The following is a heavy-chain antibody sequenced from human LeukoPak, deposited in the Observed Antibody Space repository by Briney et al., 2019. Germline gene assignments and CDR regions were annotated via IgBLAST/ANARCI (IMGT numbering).Heavy chain of an antibody. V-gene: IGHV4-39*01. J-gene: IGHJ4*02. Sequence: PSETLSLTCTVSGGSISSSSYYWGWIRQPPGKGLEWIGSIYYCGSTYYNPSLKSRVTISVDTSKNQFSLKLSSVTAADTAVYYCARHGPQQLPFGPGYWGQGTLVTVSS. CDR3: ARHGPQQLPFGPGY. D-gene: IGHD6-13*01. CDR1: GGSISSSSYY. CDR2: IYYCGST.